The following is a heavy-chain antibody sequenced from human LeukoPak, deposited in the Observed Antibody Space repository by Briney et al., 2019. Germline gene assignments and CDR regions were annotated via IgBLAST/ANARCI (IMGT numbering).Heavy chain of an antibody. D-gene: IGHD1-1*01. CDR2: IYYSGST. CDR1: GGSVSSGSYY. CDR3: ARDLNWNAGQFDP. J-gene: IGHJ5*02. Sequence: PSETLSLTCTVSGGSVSSGSYYWSWIRQPLGKGLEWIGYIYYSGSTNYNPSLKSRVTISVDTSKNQFSLKLSSVTAADTAVYYCARDLNWNAGQFDPWGQGTLVTVSS. V-gene: IGHV4-61*01.